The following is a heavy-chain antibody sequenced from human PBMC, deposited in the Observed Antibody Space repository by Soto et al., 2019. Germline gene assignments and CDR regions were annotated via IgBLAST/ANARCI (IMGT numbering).Heavy chain of an antibody. CDR1: GYTFTGYY. CDR2: INPQTGGT. CDR3: ARERYQVISDGMDV. Sequence: VASVKVSCKXSGYTFTGYYIHWVREAPGQGPEWMGWINPQTGGTSYAQKFQGRVTLSRDTSINTAYLELSRLTFDDAAVYFCARERYQVISDGMDVWGQGTTVTVSS. D-gene: IGHD2-2*01. V-gene: IGHV1-2*02. J-gene: IGHJ6*02.